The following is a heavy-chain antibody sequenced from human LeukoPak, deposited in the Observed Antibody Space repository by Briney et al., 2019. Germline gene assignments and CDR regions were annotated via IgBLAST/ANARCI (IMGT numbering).Heavy chain of an antibody. D-gene: IGHD3-22*01. CDR3: ASHDSSGYPSPFYYMDV. CDR1: GFTFNNYA. CDR2: ISGGGETT. V-gene: IGHV3-23*01. J-gene: IGHJ6*03. Sequence: GGSLRLSCAASGFTFNNYAMSWVRQAPGKGLEWVSSISGGGETTYYADSVKGRFTISRDNSKNTLYLQMNSLRAEDTAVYDCASHDSSGYPSPFYYMDVWGKGTTVTVSS.